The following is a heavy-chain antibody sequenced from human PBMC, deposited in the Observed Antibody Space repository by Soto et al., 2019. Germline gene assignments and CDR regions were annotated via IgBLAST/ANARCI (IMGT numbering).Heavy chain of an antibody. J-gene: IGHJ4*02. CDR1: GGTFGSYA. V-gene: IGHV1-69*06. D-gene: IGHD3-22*01. CDR3: ARMRYYYDSSGFLDYDY. Sequence: GASVKVSCKASGGTFGSYAISWVRQAPGQGLEWMGGIIPIFGTANYAQKFQGRVTITADKSTSTAYMELSSLRSEDTAVHYCARMRYYYDSSGFLDYDYWGQGTLVTVSS. CDR2: IIPIFGTA.